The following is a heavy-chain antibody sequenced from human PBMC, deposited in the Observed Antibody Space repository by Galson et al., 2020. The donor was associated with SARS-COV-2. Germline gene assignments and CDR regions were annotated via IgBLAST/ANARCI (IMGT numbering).Heavy chain of an antibody. V-gene: IGHV3-7*01. J-gene: IGHJ4*02. CDR3: TREGWQGGY. CDR1: GFTFNDFW. CDR2: IKGDGSET. D-gene: IGHD6-19*01. Sequence: GGSLRLSCAASGFTFNDFWMSWFRQPPGQGLEWVANIKGDGSETNYADSVKGRFTISRDNGADTLYLHMASLRVEDSAMYYCTREGWQGGYWGQGARVTVSS.